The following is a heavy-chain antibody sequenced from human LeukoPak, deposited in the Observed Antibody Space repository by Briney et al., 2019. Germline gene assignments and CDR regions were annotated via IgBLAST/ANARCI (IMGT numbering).Heavy chain of an antibody. Sequence: AMSWVRQAPGKGLEWVSAISGSGGSTYYADSVKGRFTISRDNSKNTLYLQMNSLRAEDTAVYYCAKDRAFDYWGQGTLVTVSS. V-gene: IGHV3-23*01. CDR2: ISGSGGST. J-gene: IGHJ4*02. CDR1: A. CDR3: AKDRAFDY.